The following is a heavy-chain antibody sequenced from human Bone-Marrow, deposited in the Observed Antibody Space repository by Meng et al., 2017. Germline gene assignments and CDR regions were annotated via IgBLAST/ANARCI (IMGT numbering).Heavy chain of an antibody. D-gene: IGHD3-10*01. J-gene: IGHJ4*02. CDR1: GGSFSGYY. V-gene: IGHV4-34*01. CDR3: ARGPYKQYNNGSRRKSPLFDY. CDR2: FNHSGST. Sequence: SEIWSSTCPVQGGSFSGYYWSWTRQLPGKGWEWIGEFNHSGSTNYNPSLKSRVTISADTSNNQFSLELSTVAAADTAVYYCARGPYKQYNNGSRRKSPLFDYWGQGTLVTVSS.